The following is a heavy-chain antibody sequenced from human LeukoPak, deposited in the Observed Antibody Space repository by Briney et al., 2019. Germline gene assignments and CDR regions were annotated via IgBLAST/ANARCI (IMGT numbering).Heavy chain of an antibody. D-gene: IGHD5-18*01. J-gene: IGHJ4*02. Sequence: PGGSLRLSCAASGFTFDDYAMHWVRQGPGKGLEWVSLISGDGGITYYADSVKGRFTISRDNSKNSLYLQMNSLRTEETALYYCAKDIGGYSFAADYWGQGTLVTVSS. CDR3: AKDIGGYSFAADY. CDR1: GFTFDDYA. V-gene: IGHV3-43*02. CDR2: ISGDGGIT.